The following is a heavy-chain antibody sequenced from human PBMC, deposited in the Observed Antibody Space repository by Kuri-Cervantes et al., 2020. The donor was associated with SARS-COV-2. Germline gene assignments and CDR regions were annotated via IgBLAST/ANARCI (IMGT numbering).Heavy chain of an antibody. D-gene: IGHD1-7*01. CDR2: INPNSGGT. CDR3: ARGPRITGTTGCWFDP. CDR1: GYTFTGYY. J-gene: IGHJ5*02. V-gene: IGHV1-2*02. Sequence: ASVKVSCKASGYTFTGYYMHWVRQAPGQGLEWMGWINPNSGGTNYAQKFQGRVTMTRDTSISTAYMKLSRLRSDDTAVYYCARGPRITGTTGCWFDPWGQGTLVTVSS.